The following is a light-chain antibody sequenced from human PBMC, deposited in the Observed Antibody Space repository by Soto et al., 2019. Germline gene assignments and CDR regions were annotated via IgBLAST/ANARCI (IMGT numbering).Light chain of an antibody. Sequence: MTQSPATLSLSTGERATLSCRASQSVSSKLVWYQKKPGQAPRFLLYGASTRATGIPARFGGSGSGTDFTLTINSLEPEDFAVYYCQQRNVWPPITFGQGTRLEIK. CDR2: GAS. CDR1: QSVSSK. CDR3: QQRNVWPPIT. J-gene: IGKJ5*01. V-gene: IGKV3-15*01.